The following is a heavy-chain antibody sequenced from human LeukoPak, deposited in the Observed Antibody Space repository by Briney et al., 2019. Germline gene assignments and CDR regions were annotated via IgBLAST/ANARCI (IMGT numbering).Heavy chain of an antibody. D-gene: IGHD4-11*01. CDR1: GDSVSSKAAS. Sequence: SQTLSLTCALSGDSVSSKAASWNWIRQSPSRGLEWLGRTYYRSKWYSEYAGSVRGRITIDADTSKNQFSLQLHSVTPEDMAVYYCARDAGNHILQAFDIWGQGTMVTVSS. J-gene: IGHJ3*02. CDR2: TYYRSKWYS. V-gene: IGHV6-1*01. CDR3: ARDAGNHILQAFDI.